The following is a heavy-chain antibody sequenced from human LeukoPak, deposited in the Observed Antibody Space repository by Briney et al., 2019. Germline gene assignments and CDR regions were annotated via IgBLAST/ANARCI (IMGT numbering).Heavy chain of an antibody. Sequence: GGSLRLSCAASGFTVSGNLMSWVRQAPGGGLEWVSLLYSAGSTYYAGSVKGRFTISRDSSKNTLYLQMNSLRAEDTAVYYCARVAGWGLDYWGQGTLVTVSS. CDR3: ARVAGWGLDY. V-gene: IGHV3-66*01. J-gene: IGHJ4*02. D-gene: IGHD2-21*02. CDR2: LYSAGST. CDR1: GFTVSGNL.